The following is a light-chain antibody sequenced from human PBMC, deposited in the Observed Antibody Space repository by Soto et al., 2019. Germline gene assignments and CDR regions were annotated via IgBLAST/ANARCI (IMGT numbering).Light chain of an antibody. J-gene: IGKJ1*01. CDR2: AAS. Sequence: DIQMTQSPSSLSASVGARVTITCRASQSISSYLNWYQQKPGKDPKLLIYAASSLQSGVPSRFIGSGSGTDFTLPISSLQPEDFATDDCQQSYSTPTFGQGTKVDIK. V-gene: IGKV1-39*01. CDR1: QSISSY. CDR3: QQSYSTPT.